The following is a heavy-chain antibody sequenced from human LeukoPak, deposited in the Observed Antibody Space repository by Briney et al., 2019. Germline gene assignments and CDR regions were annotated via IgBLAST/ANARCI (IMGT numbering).Heavy chain of an antibody. D-gene: IGHD3-10*01. J-gene: IGHJ4*02. CDR3: ARAYYYGSGSYDY. CDR2: INHSGST. CDR1: GVSCSGYY. V-gene: IGHV4-34*01. Sequence: PSETLSLTCAVYGVSCSGYYWSWIRQPPGKGLEWIGEINHSGSTNYTPSLKSRVTISVDTSKNQFSLKLSSVTAADTAVYYCARAYYYGSGSYDYWGQGTLVTVSS.